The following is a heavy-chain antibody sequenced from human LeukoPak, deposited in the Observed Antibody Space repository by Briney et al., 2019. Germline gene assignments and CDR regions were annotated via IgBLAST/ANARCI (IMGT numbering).Heavy chain of an antibody. CDR1: GFTFSSYA. CDR3: AKVPRGWVYYFDY. CDR2: ISGSGGST. V-gene: IGHV3-23*01. Sequence: GGSLRLSCAASGFTFSSYAMSWVRQAPGKGLEWVSAISGSGGSTYYADSVKGRFTISRDNSKNTLYLQMDRLRAEDTAVYYCAKVPRGWVYYFDYWGQGTLVTVSS. J-gene: IGHJ4*02. D-gene: IGHD2-2*01.